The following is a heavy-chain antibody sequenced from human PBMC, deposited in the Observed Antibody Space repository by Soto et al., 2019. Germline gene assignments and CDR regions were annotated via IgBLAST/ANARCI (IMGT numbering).Heavy chain of an antibody. Sequence: SETLSLTCTISGGSNSVYYWSWIWQSPRQGLEWIGYVYDNGRPYYSPSLKSRVTISADTSKNQTSLKLTSATAADTAVYYCARGVGSSPPRYWGRGTLVTVSS. CDR1: GGSNSVYY. V-gene: IGHV4-59*01. D-gene: IGHD3-9*01. CDR2: VYDNGRP. J-gene: IGHJ4*02. CDR3: ARGVGSSPPRY.